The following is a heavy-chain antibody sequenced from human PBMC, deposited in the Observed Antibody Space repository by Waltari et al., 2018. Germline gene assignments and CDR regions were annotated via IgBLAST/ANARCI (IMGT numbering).Heavy chain of an antibody. CDR3: ARWQQWPVRAFDY. J-gene: IGHJ4*02. CDR2: IYSGGST. CDR1: GFSVSSNY. V-gene: IGHV3-53*01. D-gene: IGHD6-19*01. Sequence: EVQLVESGGGLIQPGGSLSLSCAASGFSVSSNYMSWVRQAPGRGLEWVSLIYSGGSTYYADSVKGRFTISRDNSKNTLYLQMDSLSVEDTAVYYCARWQQWPVRAFDYWGQGTLVTVSS.